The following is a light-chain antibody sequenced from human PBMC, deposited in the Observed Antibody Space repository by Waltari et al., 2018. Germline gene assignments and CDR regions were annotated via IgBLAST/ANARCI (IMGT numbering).Light chain of an antibody. V-gene: IGLV2-23*01. CDR2: EGS. Sequence: QSALTQPPSVSGSPGQSIPISCTGTSSDVGSYNLVSWYQQHPGKAPKLMSYEGSKRPAGVSTRFSGSKSGNTASLTISGLQAEDEADYYCCSYAGSSTVVFGGGTKLTVL. J-gene: IGLJ2*01. CDR3: CSYAGSSTVV. CDR1: SSDVGSYNL.